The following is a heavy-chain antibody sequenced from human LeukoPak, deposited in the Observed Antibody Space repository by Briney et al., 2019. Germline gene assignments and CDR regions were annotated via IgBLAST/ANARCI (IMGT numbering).Heavy chain of an antibody. CDR2: IYSSGST. Sequence: SETLSLTCTVSGVTISSYYWSWLPQPPGKGLEWIGYIYSSGSTNYIPSLKSRVTISVDTSRNQFSLKLSSVTAADTAMYYCARMFQYYYMDVWGKGTTVTVSS. CDR1: GVTISSYY. CDR3: ARMFQYYYMDV. J-gene: IGHJ6*03. V-gene: IGHV4-59*01. D-gene: IGHD3-10*02.